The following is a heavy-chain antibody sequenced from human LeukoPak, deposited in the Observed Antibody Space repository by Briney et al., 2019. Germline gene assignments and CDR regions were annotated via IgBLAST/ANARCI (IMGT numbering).Heavy chain of an antibody. Sequence: SETLSLTCTVSGGSVSSYYWSWIRQPPGKGLEWIGYMYYSGSTNYNPSLKSRVTISIDTSKNQFSLKLNSVTAADTAVYYCASLRITMVRGVIINYYYYYMDVWGKGTTVTISS. CDR3: ASLRITMVRGVIINYYYYYMDV. CDR1: GGSVSSYY. CDR2: MYYSGST. V-gene: IGHV4-59*02. D-gene: IGHD3-10*01. J-gene: IGHJ6*03.